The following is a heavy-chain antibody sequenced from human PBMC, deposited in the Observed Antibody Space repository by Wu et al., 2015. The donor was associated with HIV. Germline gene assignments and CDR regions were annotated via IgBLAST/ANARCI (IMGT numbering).Heavy chain of an antibody. Sequence: QVQLVQSGAEMKKPGASVKVSCKASGYNFSNYDINWVKLTPGQGLEWMGWMKPKSGDSGYAQRFLGRVTMTRDISTNTAYMELSSLRSDDTAVYYCARVRGDCSSTSCFLFDYWAREPWSPSPQ. V-gene: IGHV1-8*01. CDR3: ARVRGDCSSTSCFLFDY. CDR2: MKPKSGDS. CDR1: GYNFSNYD. J-gene: IGHJ4*02. D-gene: IGHD2-2*01.